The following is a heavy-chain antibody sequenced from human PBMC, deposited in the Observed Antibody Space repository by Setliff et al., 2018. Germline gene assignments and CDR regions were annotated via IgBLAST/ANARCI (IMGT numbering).Heavy chain of an antibody. J-gene: IGHJ4*02. CDR3: ATKAVAGT. D-gene: IGHD6-19*01. Sequence: NPGGSLRLSCAASGFTFSDFYMSWIRQTPGKGLEWVSYISRGGGIIYYADSVGGRFTISRDDAKNSLYLQMNGLRAEDTAVYYCATKAVAGTGGQGTLVTVSS. V-gene: IGHV3-11*01. CDR1: GFTFSDFY. CDR2: ISRGGGII.